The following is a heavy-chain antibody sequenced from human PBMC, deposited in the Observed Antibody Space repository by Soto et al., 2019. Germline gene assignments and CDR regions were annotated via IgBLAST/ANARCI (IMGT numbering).Heavy chain of an antibody. CDR1: GGTFSSYA. CDR3: ARDEYYSDSSGYYYSNWFDP. CDR2: IIPIFGTA. D-gene: IGHD3-22*01. J-gene: IGHJ5*02. V-gene: IGHV1-69*13. Sequence: GASVKVSCKASGGTFSSYAISWLRQAPGQGLEWMGGIIPIFGTANYAQKFQGRVTITADESTSTAYMELSSLRSEDTGVYYCARDEYYSDSSGYYYSNWFDPWGQGTLVTVSS.